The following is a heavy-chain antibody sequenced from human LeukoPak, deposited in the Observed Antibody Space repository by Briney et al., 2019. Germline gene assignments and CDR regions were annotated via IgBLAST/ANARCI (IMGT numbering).Heavy chain of an antibody. CDR2: IYSAGNT. V-gene: IGHV3-53*01. D-gene: IGHD2-2*01. Sequence: GGSLRLSCTVSGFTVSSNSMSWVRQAPGKGLEWVSFIYSAGNTHYSDSVKGRFTISIDNSKNTLYLQMNSLRAEDTAVYYCAKGVVVAPDVTPFDYWGQGTLVTVSS. CDR1: GFTVSSNS. J-gene: IGHJ4*02. CDR3: AKGVVVAPDVTPFDY.